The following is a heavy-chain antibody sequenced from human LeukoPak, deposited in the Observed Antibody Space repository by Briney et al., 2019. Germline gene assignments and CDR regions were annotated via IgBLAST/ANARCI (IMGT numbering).Heavy chain of an antibody. V-gene: IGHV3-23*01. Sequence: GGSLRLSCAASGFTFSSYGMHWVRQAPGKGLEWVSAISGSGGSTYYADSVKGRFTVSRDNSKNTLYLQMNSLRAEDTAVYYCASQPIHSSGRFDYWGQGTLVTVSS. D-gene: IGHD3-22*01. J-gene: IGHJ4*02. CDR2: ISGSGGST. CDR1: GFTFSSYG. CDR3: ASQPIHSSGRFDY.